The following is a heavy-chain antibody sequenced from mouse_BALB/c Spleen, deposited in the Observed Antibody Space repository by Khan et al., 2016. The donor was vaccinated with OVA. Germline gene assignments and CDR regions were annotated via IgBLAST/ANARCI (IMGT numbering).Heavy chain of an antibody. CDR1: GYTFTSYW. CDR2: IAPGSGST. Sequence: DLVKPGASVKLSCKASGYTFTSYWINWIKQRPGQGLEWIGRIAPGSGSTYYNEMFKGKATLTVDTSSSTAYIQLSSLSSEDSAVYIGAREKYYGSTCYGIDYWGQGTTVTVSS. CDR3: AREKYYGSTCYGIDY. D-gene: IGHD1-1*01. J-gene: IGHJ4*01. V-gene: IGHV1S41*01.